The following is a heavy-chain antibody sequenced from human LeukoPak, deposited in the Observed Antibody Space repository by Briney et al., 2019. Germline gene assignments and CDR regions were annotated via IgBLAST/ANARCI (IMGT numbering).Heavy chain of an antibody. CDR2: IYTSGST. J-gene: IGHJ4*02. CDR3: ARDKSIHLGYDYVWGSYRHYFDY. V-gene: IGHV4-4*07. D-gene: IGHD3-16*02. CDR1: GGSISSYY. Sequence: SETLSLTRTVSGGSISSYYWSWIRQPAGKGLEWIGRIYTSGSTNYNPSLKSRVTMSVDTSKNQFSLKPSSVTAADTAVYYCARDKSIHLGYDYVWGSYRHYFDYWGQGTLVTVSS.